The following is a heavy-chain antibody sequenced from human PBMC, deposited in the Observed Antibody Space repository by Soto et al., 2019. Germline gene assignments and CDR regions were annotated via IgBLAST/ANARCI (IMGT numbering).Heavy chain of an antibody. J-gene: IGHJ6*02. CDR2: IYYSGST. CDR1: GGSISSGDYY. CDR3: AREGRPAAFPYYYYGMDV. Sequence: PSETLSLTCTVSGGSISSGDYYWSLIRQPPGKGLEWIGYIYYSGSTYYNPSLKSRVTISVDTSKNQFSLKLSSVTAADTAVYYCAREGRPAAFPYYYYGMDVWGQGTTVTVSS. D-gene: IGHD2-2*01. V-gene: IGHV4-30-4*01.